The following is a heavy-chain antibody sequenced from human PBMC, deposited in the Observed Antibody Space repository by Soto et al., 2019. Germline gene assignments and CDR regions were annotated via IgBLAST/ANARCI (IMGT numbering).Heavy chain of an antibody. CDR3: AKDDGGGCSATRGGRYPYFGRDG. CDR1: GFTFHDHG. J-gene: IGHJ6*02. D-gene: IGHD3-16*02. CDR2: ISWDRAIK. Sequence: EVQLVESGGGLVQPGGSLRLSCVASGFTFHDHGMHWVRQVPGRGLEWVSGISWDRAIKDYGDSVDGRFTISRDNAKNSRYLQMDMLRIEDTAIYYYAKDDGGGCSATRGGRYPYFGRDGWGQGTSVTVSS. V-gene: IGHV3-9*01.